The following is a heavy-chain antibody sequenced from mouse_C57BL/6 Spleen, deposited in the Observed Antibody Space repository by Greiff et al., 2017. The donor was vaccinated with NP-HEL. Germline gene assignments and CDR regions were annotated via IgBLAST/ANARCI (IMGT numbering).Heavy chain of an antibody. J-gene: IGHJ4*01. CDR1: GFTFSSYA. D-gene: IGHD1-1*02. CDR3: TRDHYSSYAMDY. Sequence: EVMLVESGEGLVKPGGSLKLSCAASGFTFSSYAMSWVRQTPEKRLEWVAYISSGGDYIYYADTVKGRFTISRDNARNTLYLQMSSLKSEDTAMYYCTRDHYSSYAMDYWGQGTSVTVSS. V-gene: IGHV5-9-1*02. CDR2: ISSGGDYI.